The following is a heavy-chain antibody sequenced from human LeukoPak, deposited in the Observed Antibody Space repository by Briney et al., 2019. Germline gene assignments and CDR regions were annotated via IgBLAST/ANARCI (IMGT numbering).Heavy chain of an antibody. CDR2: MNSKSGDT. CDR1: GYTFIDYD. V-gene: IGHV1-8*01. CDR3: ARGGLRAGTGGLDP. Sequence: ASVKVSCKASGYTFIDYDINWVRQATGQGLEWMGWMNSKSGDTGYAQKSQGRVTMTRKTSISTAYMELSSLRPEDTAVYYCARGGLRAGTGGLDPWGQGTLVIVSS. D-gene: IGHD1-1*01. J-gene: IGHJ5*02.